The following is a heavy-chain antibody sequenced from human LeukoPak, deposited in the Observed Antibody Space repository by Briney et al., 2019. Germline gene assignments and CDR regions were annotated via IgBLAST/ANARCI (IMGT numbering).Heavy chain of an antibody. CDR2: ISGSGGST. Sequence: GGSLSLSCAASGFTFSSYAMSWVRHAPGKRLEWVSGISGSGGSTYYADSVKGRFTISRDNSKNTLYLQMNSLRAEDTAVYYCAKDLRSSNYYFFDYWGQGTLVTVSS. D-gene: IGHD6-13*01. J-gene: IGHJ4*02. V-gene: IGHV3-23*01. CDR1: GFTFSSYA. CDR3: AKDLRSSNYYFFDY.